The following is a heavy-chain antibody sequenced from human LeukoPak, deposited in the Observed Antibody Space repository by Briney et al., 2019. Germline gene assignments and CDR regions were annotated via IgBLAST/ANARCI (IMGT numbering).Heavy chain of an antibody. Sequence: GESLKISCKGSGYSFPTYWIGWVRQMPGKGLEWMGIIYPGDSDTRYSPSFEGQVTISADKSGPTAYLQWSSLKASDTAMYYCARGPPAAYWGQGTLVTVSS. CDR3: ARGPPAAY. D-gene: IGHD1-14*01. CDR1: GYSFPTYW. V-gene: IGHV5-51*01. CDR2: IYPGDSDT. J-gene: IGHJ4*02.